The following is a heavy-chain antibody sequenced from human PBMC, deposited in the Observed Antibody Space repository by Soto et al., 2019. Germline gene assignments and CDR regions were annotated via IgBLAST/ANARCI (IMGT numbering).Heavy chain of an antibody. CDR3: AREWFGEFYYYYSGMDV. CDR2: ISYDGSNK. Sequence: QVQLVESGGGVVQPGRSLRLSCAASGFTFSSYAMHWVRQAPGKGLEWVAVISYDGSNKYYADSVKGRFTISRDNSKNTLYLQMNSLRAEDTAVYYCAREWFGEFYYYYSGMDVWGQGTTVTVSS. D-gene: IGHD3-10*01. V-gene: IGHV3-30-3*01. CDR1: GFTFSSYA. J-gene: IGHJ6*02.